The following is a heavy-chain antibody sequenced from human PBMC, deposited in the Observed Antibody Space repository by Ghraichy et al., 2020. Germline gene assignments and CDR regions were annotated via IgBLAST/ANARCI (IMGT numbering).Heavy chain of an antibody. D-gene: IGHD2-21*02. CDR3: AFVPVTANYNPPFDY. V-gene: IGHV3-23*01. J-gene: IGHJ4*02. Sequence: GGSLRLSCAASGFTFSSYAMSWVRQAPGKGLEWVSAISGSGGSTYYADSVKGRFTISRDNSKNTLYLQMNSLRAEDTAVYYCAFVPVTANYNPPFDYWGQGTLVTVSS. CDR1: GFTFSSYA. CDR2: ISGSGGST.